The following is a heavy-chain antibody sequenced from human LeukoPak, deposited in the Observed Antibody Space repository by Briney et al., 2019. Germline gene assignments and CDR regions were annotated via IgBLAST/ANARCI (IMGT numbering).Heavy chain of an antibody. CDR3: AARNAYGDYTLYFDY. J-gene: IGHJ4*02. Sequence: SVKVSCKASGFTFTSSAVLWVRQARGQRLEWIGWIVVGSGNTNYAQKFQERVTITRDMSTSTAYMELSSLRSEDTAVYYCAARNAYGDYTLYFDYWGQGTLVTVSS. CDR2: IVVGSGNT. CDR1: GFTFTSSA. D-gene: IGHD4-17*01. V-gene: IGHV1-58*01.